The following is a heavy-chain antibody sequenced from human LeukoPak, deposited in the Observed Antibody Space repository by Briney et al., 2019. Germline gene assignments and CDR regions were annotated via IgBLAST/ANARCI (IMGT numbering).Heavy chain of an antibody. J-gene: IGHJ6*02. D-gene: IGHD5-12*01. CDR1: GYTFTSYG. CDR3: ARGLIVATIWHGMDV. Sequence: ASVKVSCKASGYTFTSYGISWVRQAPGQGLEWMGWISAYNGNTNYAQKLQGRVTMTTDTSTSTAYMELRSLRSDDTAVYYCARGLIVATIWHGMDVWGQGTTVTVSS. CDR2: ISAYNGNT. V-gene: IGHV1-18*01.